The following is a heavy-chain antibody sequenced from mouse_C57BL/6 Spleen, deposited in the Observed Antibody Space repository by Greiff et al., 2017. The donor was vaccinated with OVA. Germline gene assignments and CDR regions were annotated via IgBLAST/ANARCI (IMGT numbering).Heavy chain of an antibody. CDR1: GFTFSDYG. CDR3: ARPDPPDVYFDY. J-gene: IGHJ2*01. V-gene: IGHV5-17*01. CDR2: ISSGSSTI. Sequence: DVHLVESGGGLVKPGGSLKLSCAASGFTFSDYGMHWVRQAPEKGLEWVAYISSGSSTIYYADTVKGRFTISRDNAKNTLFLQMTSLRSEDTAMYYCARPDPPDVYFDYWGQGTTLTVSS.